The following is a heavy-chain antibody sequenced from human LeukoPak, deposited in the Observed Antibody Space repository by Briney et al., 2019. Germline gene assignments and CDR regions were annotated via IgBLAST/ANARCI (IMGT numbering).Heavy chain of an antibody. CDR3: AREDYGSGSYQAFDY. J-gene: IGHJ4*02. D-gene: IGHD3-10*01. CDR1: GFTFSSYG. Sequence: GGSLRLSCAASGFTFSSYGMHWVRQAPGKGLEWVAVIWYDGSNKYYADSVKGRFTISGDNSKNTLYLQMNSLRAEDTAVYYCAREDYGSGSYQAFDYWGQGTLVTVSS. V-gene: IGHV3-33*01. CDR2: IWYDGSNK.